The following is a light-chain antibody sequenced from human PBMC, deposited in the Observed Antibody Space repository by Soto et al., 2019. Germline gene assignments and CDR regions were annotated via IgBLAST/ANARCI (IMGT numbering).Light chain of an antibody. CDR3: QQYNNWPRT. J-gene: IGKJ1*01. CDR1: QSISSD. CDR2: DAS. V-gene: IGKV3-15*01. Sequence: EIGMTQSPFTLSVSPGETATLSCRASQSISSDLAWLQQKPGQSPRLLIYDASTRATGIPARFSGSGSGTEFTLTISSLQSEDFGVYYCQQYNNWPRTFGLGTKVAIK.